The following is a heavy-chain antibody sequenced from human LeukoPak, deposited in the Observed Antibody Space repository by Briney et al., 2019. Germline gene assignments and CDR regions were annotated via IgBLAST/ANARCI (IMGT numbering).Heavy chain of an antibody. V-gene: IGHV4-38-2*02. CDR2: IYHSGST. CDR3: ARDSSVGSSGYYYRDY. CDR1: GYSISSGYY. Sequence: PSETLSLTCTVSGYSISSGYYWGWIRQPPGKGLEWIGSIYHSGSTYYNPSLKSRVTISVDTSKNKFSLKLSSVTAADTAVYYCARDSSVGSSGYYYRDYWGQGTLVTVSS. D-gene: IGHD3-22*01. J-gene: IGHJ4*02.